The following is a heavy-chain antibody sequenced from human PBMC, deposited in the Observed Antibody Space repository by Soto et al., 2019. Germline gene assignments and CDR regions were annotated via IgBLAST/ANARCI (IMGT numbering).Heavy chain of an antibody. V-gene: IGHV4-59*08. CDR3: ARLRGDHSAWGTYFDY. CDR2: VHYNGAT. D-gene: IGHD3-16*01. Sequence: QLQLQESGPGLVKPSETLSLTCNVSGGSITSYYWSWVRLAPGKGLEWIGYVHYNGATNFNPSLKSRVSMSADTSTNRFSLKLNSVTAADTAVYYCARLRGDHSAWGTYFDYWGQGILVTVSS. J-gene: IGHJ4*02. CDR1: GGSITSYY.